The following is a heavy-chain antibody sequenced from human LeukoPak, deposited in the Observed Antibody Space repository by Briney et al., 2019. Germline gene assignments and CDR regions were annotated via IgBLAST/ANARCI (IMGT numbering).Heavy chain of an antibody. J-gene: IGHJ1*01. CDR1: GDTLTELS. CDR3: ATAGIVPDTGAEFLQH. CDR2: FDPEEGET. V-gene: IGHV1-24*01. Sequence: ASVTVSFKLSGDTLTELSMHWVRQSPGKGLEWMGGFDPEEGETIYAQRFQGRVTMTEDTVTDTAHMELSSLTSEDTAVYYCATAGIVPDTGAEFLQHWGQGTLVTVSS. D-gene: IGHD2-15*01.